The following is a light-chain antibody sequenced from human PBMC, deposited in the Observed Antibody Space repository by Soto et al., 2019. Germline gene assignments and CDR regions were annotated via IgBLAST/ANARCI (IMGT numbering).Light chain of an antibody. CDR3: QSFDSSLSGPVV. CDR2: GNS. Sequence: QSVLTQPPAVSGAPGQRVTISCTGSSSNIGAGYAVHWYQQLPGTAPKLLIYGNSNRPSGVPDRFSGSQSGTSASLAITGLQAEDEADYYCQSFDSSLSGPVVFGGGTKLTVL. J-gene: IGLJ2*01. V-gene: IGLV1-40*01. CDR1: SSNIGAGYA.